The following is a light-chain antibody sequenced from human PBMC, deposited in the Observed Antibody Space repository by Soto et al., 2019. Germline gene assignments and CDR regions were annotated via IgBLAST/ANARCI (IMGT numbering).Light chain of an antibody. V-gene: IGKV1-27*01. CDR2: AAS. J-gene: IGKJ1*01. Sequence: DIPMTQSPSSLSASVGDRVTITCRASQGISNYLAWYQQKPGKVPKLLSYAASTLQSGVPSRFSGSGSGTDFTLTISSLQPEDVATYYCQKYNSALATFGQGTKVEIK. CDR1: QGISNY. CDR3: QKYNSALAT.